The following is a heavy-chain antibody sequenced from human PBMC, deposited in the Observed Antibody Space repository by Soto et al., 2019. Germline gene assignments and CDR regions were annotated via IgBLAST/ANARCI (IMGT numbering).Heavy chain of an antibody. V-gene: IGHV4-59*01. CDR2: IYYSGST. CDR3: AREDGTEPKSAH. Sequence: NPSETLSLTCTVSGGSISSYYWSWIRQPPGKGLEWIGYIYYSGSTNYNPSLKSRVTMSVDTSKNQFSLKLSSVTAADTAVYYCAREDGTEPKSAHWGQGTLVTVSS. CDR1: GGSISSYY. D-gene: IGHD1-1*01. J-gene: IGHJ4*02.